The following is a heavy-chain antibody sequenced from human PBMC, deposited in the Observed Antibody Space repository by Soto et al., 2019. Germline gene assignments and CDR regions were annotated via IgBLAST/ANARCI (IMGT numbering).Heavy chain of an antibody. CDR3: AKTPAMDV. CDR1: GDSIRTNSY. V-gene: IGHV4-39*01. Sequence: QLQLQESGPGLVKPSETLSLTCTVSGDSIRTNSYWGWIRQSPGKGLEWIGSVYYSGTTYYNPSLKTRVTISIDTSKTQISLTLTSLTAADTAVYYCAKTPAMDVWGKGTMVTVSS. CDR2: VYYSGTT. J-gene: IGHJ6*04.